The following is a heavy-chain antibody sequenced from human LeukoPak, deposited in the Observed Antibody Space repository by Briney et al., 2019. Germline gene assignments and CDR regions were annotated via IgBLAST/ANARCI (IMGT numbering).Heavy chain of an antibody. J-gene: IGHJ4*02. V-gene: IGHV5-10-1*01. CDR3: SRAYSRSRFDY. CDR1: GYNFTNYW. D-gene: IGHD6-6*01. CDR2: IDPSDSYN. Sequence: GESLKISCKGSGYNFTNYWISWVRQMPGKGLEWMGTIDPSDSYNNYSPSFQGHVTISADKSISTAYLQWSSLKASDTAMYYCSRAYSRSRFDYWGQGTLVTVSS.